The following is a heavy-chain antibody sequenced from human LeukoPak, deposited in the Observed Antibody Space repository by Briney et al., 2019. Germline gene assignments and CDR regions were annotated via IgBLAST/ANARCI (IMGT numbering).Heavy chain of an antibody. Sequence: PGASLRLSCAASGFTFSNYAMSWVRQAPGKGLEWVSAITGSGGNTYYADSVKGRFTISRDNSKNTLYLQMNSLRAEDTAAYYCARDRRLRDFWSGYSLYYYYGMDVWGQGTTVTVSS. D-gene: IGHD3-3*01. CDR1: GFTFSNYA. J-gene: IGHJ6*02. CDR2: ITGSGGNT. V-gene: IGHV3-23*01. CDR3: ARDRRLRDFWSGYSLYYYYGMDV.